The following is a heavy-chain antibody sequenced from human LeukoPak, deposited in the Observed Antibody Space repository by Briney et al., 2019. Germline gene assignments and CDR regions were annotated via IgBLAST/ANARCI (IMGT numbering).Heavy chain of an antibody. D-gene: IGHD3-9*01. J-gene: IGHJ5*02. CDR3: ARASVLRYFDWSRPFDP. V-gene: IGHV1-3*01. CDR2: INAGNGNT. CDR1: GYTFTSYA. Sequence: ASVKVSCKASGYTFTSYAMHWVRQAPGQRLEWMGWINAGNGNTKYSQKFQGRVTITRDTSASTAYMELSSLRSEDTAVYYCARASVLRYFDWSRPFDPWGQGTLVTVSS.